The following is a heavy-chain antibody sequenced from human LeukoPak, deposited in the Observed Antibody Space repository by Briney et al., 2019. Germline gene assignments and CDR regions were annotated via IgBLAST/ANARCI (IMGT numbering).Heavy chain of an antibody. CDR3: AKGGVYCSSTSCRTYYYYYMDV. J-gene: IGHJ6*03. CDR1: GFTVDDYG. CDR2: INWNGVST. V-gene: IGHV3-20*04. Sequence: PGGSLRLSCAASGFTVDDYGMSWVRQSPGKGLEWDSGINWNGVSTGYADSVKGRFTISRDNAKNSLYLQMNSLRAEDTALYYCAKGGVYCSSTSCRTYYYYYMDVWGKGTTVTVSS. D-gene: IGHD2-2*01.